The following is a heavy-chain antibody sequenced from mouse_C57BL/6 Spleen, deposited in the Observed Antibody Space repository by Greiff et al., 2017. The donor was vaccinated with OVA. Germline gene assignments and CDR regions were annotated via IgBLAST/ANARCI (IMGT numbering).Heavy chain of an antibody. D-gene: IGHD2-3*01. CDR2: IYPRSGNT. CDR3: ARSGLYDGYWYFDV. J-gene: IGHJ1*03. Sequence: QVQLQQSGAELARPGASVKLSCKASGYTFTSYGISWVKQRTGQGLEWIGEIYPRSGNTYYNEKFKGKATLTADKSSSTAYMELRSLTSEDSAVYFCARSGLYDGYWYFDVWGTGTTVTVSS. CDR1: GYTFTSYG. V-gene: IGHV1-81*01.